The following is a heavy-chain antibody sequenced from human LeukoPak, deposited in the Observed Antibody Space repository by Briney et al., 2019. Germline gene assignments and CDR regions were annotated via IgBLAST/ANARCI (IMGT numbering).Heavy chain of an antibody. V-gene: IGHV1-8*01. CDR3: ARDFCGGDCYSRSTYMDV. CDR1: GYTFTSYD. J-gene: IGHJ6*04. CDR2: MNPNRGIT. Sequence: ASVQVPCKASGYTFTSYDINWVRPATGQGREWMGWMNPNRGITGYAQKFQGRVTMTRNTSISTAYMELRSLRSDGTAVYYCARDFCGGDCYSRSTYMDVWGKGTTVTVSS. D-gene: IGHD2-21*02.